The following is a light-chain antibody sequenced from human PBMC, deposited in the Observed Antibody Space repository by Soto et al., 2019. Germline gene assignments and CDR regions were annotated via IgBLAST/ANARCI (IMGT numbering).Light chain of an antibody. CDR1: QGISSS. J-gene: IGKJ2*01. CDR3: QQLNSYPPYT. CDR2: AAS. V-gene: IGKV1-9*01. Sequence: IQLTQSPSSLSASVGDRVTIACRASQGISSSLAWYQQKPGKAPKLLIYAASNLQSGVPSRFSGSGYGTDFTLTISSLQPEDFATYYCQQLNSYPPYTFGQGTMLEVK.